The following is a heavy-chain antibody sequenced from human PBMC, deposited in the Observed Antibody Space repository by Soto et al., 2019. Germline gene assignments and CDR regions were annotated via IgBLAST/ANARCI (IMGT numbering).Heavy chain of an antibody. CDR2: MYHSGNT. V-gene: IGHV4-4*02. CDR3: ARHRGPTGPNY. Sequence: SETLSLTCAVSGASVISTKWWSWVRQSPGKGLEWIGSMYHSGNTYHNPSLKSRVTISVDTSKNQLSLNLRSVTAADTAVYYCARHRGPTGPNYWGQGTLVT. J-gene: IGHJ4*02. D-gene: IGHD3-10*01. CDR1: GASVISTKW.